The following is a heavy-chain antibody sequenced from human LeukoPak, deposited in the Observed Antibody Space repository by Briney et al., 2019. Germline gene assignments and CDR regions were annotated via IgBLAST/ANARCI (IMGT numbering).Heavy chain of an antibody. J-gene: IGHJ4*02. CDR2: IYYSGST. CDR3: ARDRVYGDEPQFDN. D-gene: IGHD4-17*01. Sequence: SETLSLTCTVSAGSLSGYYWIWIRQPPGKGLEWIGYIYYSGSTNYNPSLKSRVTMSLDTSKSQFSLKLSSVTAADTAVYYCARDRVYGDEPQFDNWGQGILVTVSS. V-gene: IGHV4-59*01. CDR1: AGSLSGYY.